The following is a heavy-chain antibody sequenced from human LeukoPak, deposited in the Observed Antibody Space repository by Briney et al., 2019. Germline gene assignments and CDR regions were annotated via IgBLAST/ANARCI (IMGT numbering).Heavy chain of an antibody. V-gene: IGHV3-66*01. Sequence: PGGSLRLSCAVSGITLSNYGMSWVRQAPGKGLEWVSVIYSGGSTYYADSVKGRFTISRDNSKNTLYLQMNSLRAEDTAVYYCATLTFYIDSWGQGALVAVSS. D-gene: IGHD3-16*01. CDR1: GITLSNYG. CDR2: IYSGGST. CDR3: ATLTFYIDS. J-gene: IGHJ4*02.